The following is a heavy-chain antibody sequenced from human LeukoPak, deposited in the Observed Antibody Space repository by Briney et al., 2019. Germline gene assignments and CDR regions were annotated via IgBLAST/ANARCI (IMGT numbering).Heavy chain of an antibody. CDR3: ARDHYDSYYGMDV. CDR1: GYTFTSYG. CDR2: ISAYNGNT. J-gene: IGHJ6*02. D-gene: IGHD3-22*01. V-gene: IGHV1-18*01. Sequence: ASVKVSCKASGYTFTSYGINWLRQAPGQGLEWMGWISAYNGNTNYAQKLQDRVTMTTETSTSTAYMELRSLRSDDTAVYYCARDHYDSYYGMDVWGQGTTVTVSS.